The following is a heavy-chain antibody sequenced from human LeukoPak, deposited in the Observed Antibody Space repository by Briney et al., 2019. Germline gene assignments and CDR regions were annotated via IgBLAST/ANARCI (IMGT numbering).Heavy chain of an antibody. CDR2: ISWNSGSI. D-gene: IGHD2-2*01. CDR3: AKEGYCSSTSCFYFDY. Sequence: GGSLRLSCAASGFTFDDYAMHWVRQAPGKGLEWVSGISWNSGSIGYADSVKGRFTISRDNAKNSLYLQMNSLRAEDTALYYCAKEGYCSSTSCFYFDYWGRGTLVTVSS. CDR1: GFTFDDYA. J-gene: IGHJ4*02. V-gene: IGHV3-9*01.